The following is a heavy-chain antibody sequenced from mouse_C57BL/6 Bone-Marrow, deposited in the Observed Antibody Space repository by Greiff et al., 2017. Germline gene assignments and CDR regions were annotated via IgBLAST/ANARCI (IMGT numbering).Heavy chain of an antibody. D-gene: IGHD2-4*01. Sequence: VQLQESGPGLVQPSPSLSITCTVSGFSLTSYGVHWVRQSPGKGLEWLGVIWRGGSTDYNAAFMSRLSITKDNSKSQVFFKMNSLQADDTAIYYCAKNHDYYWYFDVWGTGTTVTVSS. CDR3: AKNHDYYWYFDV. J-gene: IGHJ1*03. V-gene: IGHV2-5*01. CDR1: GFSLTSYG. CDR2: IWRGGST.